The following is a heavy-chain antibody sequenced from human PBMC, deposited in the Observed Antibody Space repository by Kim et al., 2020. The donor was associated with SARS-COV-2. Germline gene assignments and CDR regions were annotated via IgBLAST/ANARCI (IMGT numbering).Heavy chain of an antibody. V-gene: IGHV3-30*18. Sequence: GGSLRLSCAASGFTFSSYGMHWVRQAPGKGLEWVAVISYDGSNKYYADSVKGRFTISRDNSKNTLYLQMNSLRAEDTAVYYCAKGKGWKGFTLVRGVMD. D-gene: IGHD3-10*01. CDR2: ISYDGSNK. J-gene: IGHJ6*01. CDR3: AKGKGWKGFTLVRGVMD. CDR1: GFTFSSYG.